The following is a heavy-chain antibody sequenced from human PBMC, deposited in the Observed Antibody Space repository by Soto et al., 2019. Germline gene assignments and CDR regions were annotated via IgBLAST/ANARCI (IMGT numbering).Heavy chain of an antibody. D-gene: IGHD3-3*01. CDR3: ARLLITFFGVVTPLYYFDY. CDR1: GCSISSGGYS. CDR2: IFYSGST. V-gene: IGHV4-61*08. J-gene: IGHJ4*02. Sequence: SETLSLTCAVSGCSISSGGYSWSWIRQPPGRGLEWIGHIFYSGSTNYNPALKSRVTISVDTSKSQFSLKLSSVTAADTAVYYCARLLITFFGVVTPLYYFDYWGQGTLVTVSS.